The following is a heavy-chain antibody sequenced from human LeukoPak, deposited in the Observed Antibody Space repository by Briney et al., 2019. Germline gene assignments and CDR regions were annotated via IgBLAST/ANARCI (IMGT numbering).Heavy chain of an antibody. Sequence: ASVKVSCKASGYTFTGYYMHWVRQAPGQGLEGMGWINPNSGGTNYAQKFQGRVTMTRDTSISTAYMELSRLRSDDTAVYYCARRNAAIGYCSGGSCYAAFDIWGQGTMVAVSS. V-gene: IGHV1-2*02. CDR3: ARRNAAIGYCSGGSCYAAFDI. D-gene: IGHD2-15*01. CDR1: GYTFTGYY. J-gene: IGHJ3*02. CDR2: INPNSGGT.